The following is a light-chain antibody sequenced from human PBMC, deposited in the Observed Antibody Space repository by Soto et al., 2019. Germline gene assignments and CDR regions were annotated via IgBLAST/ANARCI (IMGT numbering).Light chain of an antibody. V-gene: IGKV1-5*03. Sequence: DIQMTQSPSTLSASVGDRVTITCRASQSVSEWLAWYQQKPGKAPKLLIYRASSLESGVPSRFSGSGFGTEFTLTISSLQPDDFATYYCQQYNSDQRTFGQGTKVEIK. J-gene: IGKJ1*01. CDR3: QQYNSDQRT. CDR1: QSVSEW. CDR2: RAS.